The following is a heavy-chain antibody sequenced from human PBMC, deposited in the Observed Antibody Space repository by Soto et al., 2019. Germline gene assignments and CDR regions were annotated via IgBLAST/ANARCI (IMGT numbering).Heavy chain of an antibody. D-gene: IGHD2-15*01. V-gene: IGHV3-23*01. J-gene: IGHJ4*02. Sequence: EVQLLESGGGLVQPGGSLRLSCAPSGFIFSNYAMSWVRQARGTGLEWVSAISGSGADTYYTESVKGRFTISRDNVKNTLYLQMNRLRAEDTAVYYCAQDTGRGGVSVFDYWDQGTLVTVPS. CDR2: ISGSGADT. CDR3: AQDTGRGGVSVFDY. CDR1: GFIFSNYA.